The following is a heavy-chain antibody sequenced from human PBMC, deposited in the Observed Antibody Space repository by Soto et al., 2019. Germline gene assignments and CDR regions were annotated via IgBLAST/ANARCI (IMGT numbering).Heavy chain of an antibody. CDR3: AKDSCCGGSCYYVNGFDY. J-gene: IGHJ4*02. V-gene: IGHV3-30*18. Sequence: GGSLRLSCAASGFTFSSYGMHWVRQAPGKGLEWVAVISYDGSNKYYADSVKGRFTISRDNSKNTLYLQMNSLRAEDTAVYYCAKDSCCGGSCYYVNGFDYWGQGTLVTVSS. CDR2: ISYDGSNK. CDR1: GFTFSSYG. D-gene: IGHD2-15*01.